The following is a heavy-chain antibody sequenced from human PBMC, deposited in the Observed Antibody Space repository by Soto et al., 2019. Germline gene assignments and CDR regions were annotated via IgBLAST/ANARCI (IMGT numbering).Heavy chain of an antibody. Sequence: SETLSLTCSVSGGSISSGGYYWSWIRHHPGKGLEWIGYIYYSGSTYYNPSLKSRVTISVDTSKNQFSLKLSSVTAADTAVYYCARDRIIGLGDYPRDYYYGMDVWGQGTTVTVSS. CDR3: ARDRIIGLGDYPRDYYYGMDV. D-gene: IGHD4-17*01. CDR2: IYYSGST. CDR1: GGSISSGGYY. J-gene: IGHJ6*02. V-gene: IGHV4-31*03.